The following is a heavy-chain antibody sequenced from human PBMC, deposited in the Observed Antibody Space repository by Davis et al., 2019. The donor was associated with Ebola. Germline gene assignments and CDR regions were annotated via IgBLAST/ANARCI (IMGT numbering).Heavy chain of an antibody. V-gene: IGHV3-73*01. CDR3: ARIRQWLAQSGYFDY. CDR2: IRSKANSYAT. D-gene: IGHD6-19*01. J-gene: IGHJ4*02. Sequence: GESLKISCAASGFTFSGSAMHWVRQASGKGLEWVGRIRSKANSYATAYAASVKGRFTISRDDSKNTAYLQMNSLKTEDTAVYYCARIRQWLAQSGYFDYWGQGTLVTVSS. CDR1: GFTFSGSA.